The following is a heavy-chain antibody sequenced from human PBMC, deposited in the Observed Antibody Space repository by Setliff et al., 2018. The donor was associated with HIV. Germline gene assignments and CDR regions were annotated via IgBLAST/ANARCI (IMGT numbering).Heavy chain of an antibody. CDR2: IYYSGST. CDR3: ARDRRSIFGVDTKNWFDP. D-gene: IGHD3-3*01. J-gene: IGHJ5*02. Sequence: SETLSLTCTVSGGSISSGGYYWTWIRQPPGKGLEWIGYIYYSGSTNYNASLKSRVTISGDMSKKQFSLKLSSVTAADTAIYYCARDRRSIFGVDTKNWFDPWGQGTLVTVPQ. V-gene: IGHV4-61*08. CDR1: GGSISSGGYY.